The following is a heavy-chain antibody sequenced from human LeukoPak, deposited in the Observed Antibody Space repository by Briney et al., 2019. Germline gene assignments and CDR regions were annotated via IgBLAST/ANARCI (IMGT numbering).Heavy chain of an antibody. CDR2: IYYSGSS. CDR1: GGSFSSYY. CDR3: AGATYYYDSSGYLNWFDP. J-gene: IGHJ5*02. D-gene: IGHD3-22*01. Sequence: SETLSLTCTVSGGSFSSYYWNWIRQPPGKGLEWIGYIYYSGSSNYNPSLKSRVTISVDTSKNQFSLKLSSVTAADTAVYYCAGATYYYDSSGYLNWFDPWGQGTLVTVSS. V-gene: IGHV4-59*01.